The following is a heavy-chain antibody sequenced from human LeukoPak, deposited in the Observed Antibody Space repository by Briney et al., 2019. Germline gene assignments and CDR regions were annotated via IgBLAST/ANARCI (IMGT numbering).Heavy chain of an antibody. V-gene: IGHV3-9*01. CDR3: AKDNRRHYTSGPNPDSLH. CDR1: GFIFNNYA. CDR2: ISWNSGSI. D-gene: IGHD6-19*01. Sequence: GGSLRLSCAGSGFIFNNYAMHWVRQPPGKGLEWVSGISWNSGSIDYADSMKGRFTISRDNAKNSLYLQMNSLRVEDTAFYYCAKDNRRHYTSGPNPDSLHWGQGALVTVSS. J-gene: IGHJ4*02.